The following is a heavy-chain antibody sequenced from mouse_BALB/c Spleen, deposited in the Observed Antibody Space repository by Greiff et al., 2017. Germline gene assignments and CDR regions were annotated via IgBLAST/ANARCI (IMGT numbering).Heavy chain of an antibody. CDR2: INPSTGYT. J-gene: IGHJ1*01. CDR1: GYSFTSYW. Sequence: QVQLMESGAELAKPGASVSMSCKASGYSFTSYWMHWVKQRLGQGLEWIRYINPSTGYTEYNQKFKDKATLTADKSSSTAYMQLSSLTSEDSAVYNCARNGPDYYGSSYPYWYFDVWGAGTTVTVAS. CDR3: ARNGPDYYGSSYPYWYFDV. V-gene: IGHV1-7*01. D-gene: IGHD1-1*01.